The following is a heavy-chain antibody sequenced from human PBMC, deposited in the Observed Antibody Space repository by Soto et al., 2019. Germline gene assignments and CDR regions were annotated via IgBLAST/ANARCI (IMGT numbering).Heavy chain of an antibody. J-gene: IGHJ4*02. V-gene: IGHV4-39*01. CDR2: IYYNGNT. CDR1: VGSISSSSYS. D-gene: IGHD6-13*01. Sequence: QLQLQESGPGLVKPSETLSLTCTVSVGSISSSSYSWGWIRQPPGKGLEWIGSIYYNGNTYYNPSLKGRVTISLYTSKTQCSLKLSSVTAADTAVYYCARRLFSSSWPLYFDFWGQGSLVIVSS. CDR3: ARRLFSSSWPLYFDF.